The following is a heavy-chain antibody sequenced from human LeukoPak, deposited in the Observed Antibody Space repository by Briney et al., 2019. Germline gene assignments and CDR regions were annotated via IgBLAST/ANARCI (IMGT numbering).Heavy chain of an antibody. CDR1: GYSISGGYY. J-gene: IGHJ3*01. CDR3: VRMGVSYYYDSSTYYPVAFDV. D-gene: IGHD3-22*01. CDR2: IFHTGSI. Sequence: SETLSLTCGVSGYSISGGYYWGWIRQSPGKGLEWIATIFHTGSIYHNPSLKSRVILSVDTSKNQFSLILTSVTAADTAVYYCVRMGVSYYYDSSTYYPVAFDVWGRGTMVTVSS. V-gene: IGHV4-38-2*01.